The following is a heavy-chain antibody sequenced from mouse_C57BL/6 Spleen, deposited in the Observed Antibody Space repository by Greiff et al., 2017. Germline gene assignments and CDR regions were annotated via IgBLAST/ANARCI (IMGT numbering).Heavy chain of an antibody. Sequence: EVKLVESGAELVKPGASVKLSCTASGFNIKDYYMHWVKQRTEQGLEWIGRIDPEDGETKYAPKFQGKATITADTSSNTAYLQLSSLTSEDTAVYYCARSSTVTSGFDYWGQGTTLTVSS. D-gene: IGHD4-1*02. J-gene: IGHJ2*01. CDR3: ARSSTVTSGFDY. CDR1: GFNIKDYY. V-gene: IGHV14-2*01. CDR2: IDPEDGET.